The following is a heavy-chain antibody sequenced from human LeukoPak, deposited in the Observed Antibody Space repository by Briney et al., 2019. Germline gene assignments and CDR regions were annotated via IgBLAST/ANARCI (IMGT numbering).Heavy chain of an antibody. CDR1: GFNFSNSW. CDR3: AHKLSYCSSNSCPVDV. CDR2: IMQNGLDK. V-gene: IGHV3-7*01. Sequence: PGGSLRLSCAASGFNFSNSWMTWVRQTPGKGLEWVANIMQNGLDKYYVDSVKGRFTISRDNSKNTLYLQMNSLRAEDTAVYYCAHKLSYCSSNSCPVDVWGQGTTVTVSS. J-gene: IGHJ6*02. D-gene: IGHD2-2*01.